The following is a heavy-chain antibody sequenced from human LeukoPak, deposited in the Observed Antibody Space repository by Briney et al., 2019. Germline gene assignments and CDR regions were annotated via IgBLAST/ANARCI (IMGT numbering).Heavy chain of an antibody. CDR2: IYSSGGT. Sequence: PSETLSLTCNVSGGSIRGYYWSWIRQPPGKGLEWIRYIYSSGGTNYNPSLKSRVTMSVDTSKNQFSLKVSSVTAADTAAYYCARAAPFFDYWGQGTLVTVSS. CDR3: ARAAPFFDY. CDR1: GGSIRGYY. J-gene: IGHJ4*02. V-gene: IGHV4-59*01.